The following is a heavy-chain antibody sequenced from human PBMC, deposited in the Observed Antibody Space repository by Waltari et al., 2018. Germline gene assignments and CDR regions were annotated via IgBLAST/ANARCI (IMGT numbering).Heavy chain of an antibody. Sequence: QVQLVQSGAEVKKPGASVQVSCKASGYKFTGYYIQWVRQAPGQGLEWVGRINPNSGGTNSAQKFHGRVTMTSDKSISTAFMELSRLRSDDTAVYYCARGYDRLNAFDIWGQGTMVTVSS. J-gene: IGHJ3*02. V-gene: IGHV1-2*06. CDR3: ARGYDRLNAFDI. D-gene: IGHD3-16*01. CDR1: GYKFTGYY. CDR2: INPNSGGT.